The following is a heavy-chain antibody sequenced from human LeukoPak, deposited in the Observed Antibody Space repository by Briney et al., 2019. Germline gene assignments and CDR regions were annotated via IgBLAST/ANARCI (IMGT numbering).Heavy chain of an antibody. J-gene: IGHJ3*02. Sequence: GGSLRLSCAASGFTFSSYAMSWVRQAPGKGLEWVSYISSSSSYTNYADSVKGRFTISRDNSKNTLYLQMNSLRADDTAVYYCARTIVGATFDAFDIWGQGTVVTVSS. CDR1: GFTFSSYA. D-gene: IGHD1-26*01. CDR3: ARTIVGATFDAFDI. CDR2: ISSSSSYT. V-gene: IGHV3-21*05.